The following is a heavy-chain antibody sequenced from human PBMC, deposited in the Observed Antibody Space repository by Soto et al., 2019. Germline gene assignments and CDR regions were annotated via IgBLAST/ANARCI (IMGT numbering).Heavy chain of an antibody. CDR1: GFTFSSYA. CDR3: AKDPRWRYFDSGDYYGMDV. CDR2: ISGSGGST. V-gene: IGHV3-23*01. J-gene: IGHJ6*02. Sequence: EVQLLESGGGLVQPGGSLRLSCAASGFTFSSYAMSWVRQAPGKGLEWVSAISGSGGSTYYADSVKGRFTISRDNSKNTLYLQMNSLRAEDTVVYYCAKDPRWRYFDSGDYYGMDVWGQGTTVTVS. D-gene: IGHD3-9*01.